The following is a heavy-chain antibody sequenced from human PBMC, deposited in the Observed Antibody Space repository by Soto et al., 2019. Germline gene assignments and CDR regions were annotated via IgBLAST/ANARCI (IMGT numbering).Heavy chain of an antibody. Sequence: SETLSLTXAVYGGSFSGYYWSWIRQPPGKGLEWIGEINHSGSTNYNPSLKSRVTISVDTSKNQFPLKLSSVTAADTAVYYCARGHYDILTGYYKRAYYFDYWGQGTLVTVSS. CDR1: GGSFSGYY. J-gene: IGHJ4*02. CDR3: ARGHYDILTGYYKRAYYFDY. CDR2: INHSGST. D-gene: IGHD3-9*01. V-gene: IGHV4-34*01.